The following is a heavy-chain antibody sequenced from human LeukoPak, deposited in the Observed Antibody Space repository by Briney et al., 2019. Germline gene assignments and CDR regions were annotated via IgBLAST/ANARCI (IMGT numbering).Heavy chain of an antibody. V-gene: IGHV1-2*02. J-gene: IGHJ3*02. Sequence: ASVTVSCKASGYTFTGYYMHWVRQAPGQGLEWMGWINPNSGGTNYAQKFQGRVTMTRDTSISTAYMELSRLRSDDTAVYYCARDVGFLEWFYAFDIWGQGTMVTVSS. CDR3: ARDVGFLEWFYAFDI. D-gene: IGHD3-3*01. CDR1: GYTFTGYY. CDR2: INPNSGGT.